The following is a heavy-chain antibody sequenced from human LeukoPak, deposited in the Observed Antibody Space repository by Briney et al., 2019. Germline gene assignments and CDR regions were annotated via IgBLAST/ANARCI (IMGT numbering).Heavy chain of an antibody. CDR1: GGSISSYY. CDR2: IYYSGST. J-gene: IGHJ6*03. D-gene: IGHD3-16*01. Sequence: KPSETLSLTCTVSGGSISSYYWSWIRQPPGKGLEWIGYIYYSGSTNYNPSLKSRVTISVDTSRNQFSLKLSSVTAADTAVYYCARGLGRWSRIGYYYYYMDVWGKGTTITVSS. CDR3: ARGLGRWSRIGYYYYYMDV. V-gene: IGHV4-59*01.